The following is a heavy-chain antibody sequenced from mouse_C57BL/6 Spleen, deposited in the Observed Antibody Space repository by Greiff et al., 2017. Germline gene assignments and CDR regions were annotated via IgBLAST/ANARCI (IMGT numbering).Heavy chain of an antibody. CDR1: GYAFSSSW. CDR3: APNWDGNY. V-gene: IGHV1-82*01. D-gene: IGHD4-1*01. J-gene: IGHJ2*01. Sequence: QVQLKESGPELVKPGASVTISCKASGYAFSSSWMNWVKQRPGKGLEWIGRISPGDGDTNYNGKFKGKATRTADTTSSTAYKQLSSLTSEDSAVYFWAPNWDGNYWGQGTTRTVSS. CDR2: ISPGDGDT.